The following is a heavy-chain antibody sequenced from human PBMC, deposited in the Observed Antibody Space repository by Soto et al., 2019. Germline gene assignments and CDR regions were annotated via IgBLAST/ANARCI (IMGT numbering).Heavy chain of an antibody. CDR3: TKGPNWNYYYYGVGV. CDR2: VHSSGST. V-gene: IGHV4-4*07. Sequence: PSETLSLTCTVSGDSINSYYWSWIRQPAGKGLEWIGRVHSSGSTTYNPSLQSRVTMSVDTSKNQISLELSSVTAADTAVYYCTKGPNWNYYYYGVGVWGQGTTVTVSS. CDR1: GDSINSYY. J-gene: IGHJ6*02. D-gene: IGHD1-20*01.